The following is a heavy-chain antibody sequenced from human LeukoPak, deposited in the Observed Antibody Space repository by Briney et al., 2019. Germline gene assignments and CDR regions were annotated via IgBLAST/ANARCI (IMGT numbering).Heavy chain of an antibody. J-gene: IGHJ4*02. CDR1: GYTFNSYD. CDR2: MNPNTGNT. CDR3: ARVNSSGYLLRYFDY. Sequence: ASVKVPCKASGYTFNSYDINWVRQATGQGLEWMGWMNPNTGNTGYGERFQGRVTMTRDNSISTAYMELSSLRSEDTAVYYCARVNSSGYLLRYFDYWGQGTLVTVSS. D-gene: IGHD3-22*01. V-gene: IGHV1-8*01.